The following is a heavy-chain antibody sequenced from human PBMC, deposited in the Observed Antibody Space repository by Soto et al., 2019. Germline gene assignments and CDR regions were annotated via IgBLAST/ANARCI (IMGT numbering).Heavy chain of an antibody. CDR2: IHNDGSRT. Sequence: EVQLVESGGGLVQPGESLRLSCAASGFTFSYYWMHWVRQTPGKGLLWVSHIHNDGSRTTYADSVKGRFTISRDNARNTVYLQMNSLRDDDTAVYYFARGDRGAFDLWGQGTAVTVSS. V-gene: IGHV3-74*03. D-gene: IGHD1-26*01. CDR1: GFTFSYYW. J-gene: IGHJ3*01. CDR3: ARGDRGAFDL.